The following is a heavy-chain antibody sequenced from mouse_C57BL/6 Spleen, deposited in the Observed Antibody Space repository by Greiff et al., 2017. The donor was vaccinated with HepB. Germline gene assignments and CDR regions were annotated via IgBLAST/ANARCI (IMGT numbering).Heavy chain of an antibody. CDR1: GYTFTEYT. D-gene: IGHD1-1*01. Sequence: QVQLQQSGAELVKPGASVKLSCKASGYTFTEYTIHWVKQRPGQGLEWIGWFYPGSGSIKYNEKVKEKATLTADKSSSTVYMELSRLTSEDSAVYFCARHPTYYASSYGYYFDFWGQGTTLTVSS. CDR3: ARHPTYYASSYGYYFDF. CDR2: FYPGSGSI. J-gene: IGHJ2*01. V-gene: IGHV1-62-2*01.